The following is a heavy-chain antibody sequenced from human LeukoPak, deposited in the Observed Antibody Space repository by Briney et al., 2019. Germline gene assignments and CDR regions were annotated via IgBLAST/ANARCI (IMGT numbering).Heavy chain of an antibody. D-gene: IGHD6-25*01. V-gene: IGHV3-11*01. CDR3: ARDPARSSSVPKYYFDY. CDR2: ISSSGSTI. J-gene: IGHJ4*02. CDR1: GFTFSDYY. Sequence: GGSLRLSCAASGFTFSDYYMSWIRQAPGKGLEWVSYISSSGSTIYYADSVKGRFTISRDNAKNSLCLQMNSLRAEDTAVYYCARDPARSSSVPKYYFDYWGQGTLVTVSS.